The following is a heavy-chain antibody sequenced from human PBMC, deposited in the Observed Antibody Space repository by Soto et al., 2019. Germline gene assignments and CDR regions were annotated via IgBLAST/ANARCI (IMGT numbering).Heavy chain of an antibody. CDR2: ISGSGDNT. CDR1: GFTFSNYA. CDR3: AKDAPSRDYYDPSSYSDY. Sequence: PGGSLRLSCAASGFTFSNYAMSWVRQAPGKGLEWVSAISGSGDNTYYADSVKGRFTISRDNSKNRLYVQMNSLRAEDTAVYYCAKDAPSRDYYDPSSYSDYWGQGTQVTVSS. V-gene: IGHV3-23*01. J-gene: IGHJ4*02. D-gene: IGHD3-22*01.